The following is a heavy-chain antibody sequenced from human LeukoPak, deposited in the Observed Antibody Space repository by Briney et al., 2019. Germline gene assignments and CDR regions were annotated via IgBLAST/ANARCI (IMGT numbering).Heavy chain of an antibody. Sequence: GGSLRLSCAASGFTFSSYSMNWVRQAPGKGLGWVSSISSSSSYIYYADSVKGRFTISRDNAKNSLYLQMNSLRAEDTAVYYCASLGVAAGYYFDYWGQGTLVTVSS. CDR2: ISSSSSYI. J-gene: IGHJ4*02. V-gene: IGHV3-21*01. D-gene: IGHD2-15*01. CDR3: ASLGVAAGYYFDY. CDR1: GFTFSSYS.